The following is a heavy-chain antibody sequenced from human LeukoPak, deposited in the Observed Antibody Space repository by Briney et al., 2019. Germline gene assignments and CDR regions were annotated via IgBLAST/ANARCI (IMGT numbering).Heavy chain of an antibody. D-gene: IGHD2-21*02. CDR1: GFTFSIYS. CDR2: ISSSSSYI. Sequence: GGSLRLSCAASGFTFSIYSMNWVRQAPGKGLEWVSSISSSSSYIYYADSVKGRFTISRDNAKNSLYLQMNSLRAEDTAVYYCARGEYCGGDCYSDWGRGTLLTVSS. J-gene: IGHJ4*02. CDR3: ARGEYCGGDCYSD. V-gene: IGHV3-21*01.